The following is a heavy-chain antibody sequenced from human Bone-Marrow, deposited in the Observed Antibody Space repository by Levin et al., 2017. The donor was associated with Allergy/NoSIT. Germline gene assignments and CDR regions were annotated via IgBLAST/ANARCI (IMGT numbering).Heavy chain of an antibody. J-gene: IGHJ4*02. CDR2: ISGSGGST. CDR3: ARHYYYDSSGYYLPPFGY. CDR1: GFTFSSYA. V-gene: IGHV3-23*01. D-gene: IGHD3-22*01. Sequence: LSLTCAASGFTFSSYAMSWVRQAPGKGLEWVSAISGSGGSTYYADSVKGRFTISRDNSKNTLYLQMNSLRAEDTAVYYCARHYYYDSSGYYLPPFGYWGQGTLVTVSS.